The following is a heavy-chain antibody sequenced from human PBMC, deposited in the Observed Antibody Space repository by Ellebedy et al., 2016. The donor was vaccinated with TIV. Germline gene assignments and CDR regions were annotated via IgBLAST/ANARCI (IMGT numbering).Heavy chain of an antibody. Sequence: GGSLRLSCAASGFTFSSHPMHWVRQPPGKGLEWVGRSRNRANSHTSEYATSVKNRFTISRDDSKNSLFLQMNSLKVEDTAVYYCTREADWYYGSGSYYNDHWGRGTLVTVSS. CDR2: SRNRANSHTS. CDR1: GFTFSSHP. J-gene: IGHJ4*02. CDR3: TREADWYYGSGSYYNDH. V-gene: IGHV3-72*01. D-gene: IGHD3-10*01.